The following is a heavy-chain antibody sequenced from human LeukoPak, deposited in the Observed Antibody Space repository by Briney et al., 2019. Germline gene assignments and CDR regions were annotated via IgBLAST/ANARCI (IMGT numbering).Heavy chain of an antibody. V-gene: IGHV1-69*04. D-gene: IGHD5-12*01. J-gene: IGHJ4*02. CDR3: ARGVARNPFDY. CDR2: IIPILGIA. CDR1: GGTFSSYA. Sequence: SVKASCKASGGTFSSYAISWVRQAPGQGLEWMGRIIPILGIANYAQKFQGRVTITADKSTSTAYMELSSLRSEDTAVYYCARGVARNPFDYWGQGTLVTVSS.